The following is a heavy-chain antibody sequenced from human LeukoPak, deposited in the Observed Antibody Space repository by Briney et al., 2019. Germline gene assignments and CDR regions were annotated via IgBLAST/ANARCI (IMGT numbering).Heavy chain of an antibody. CDR1: GFTFSSYW. J-gene: IGHJ4*02. CDR3: AKLYSGDGYGSRRPFDY. D-gene: IGHD5-24*01. Sequence: GGSLRLSCAASGFTFSSYWMHWVRQAPGKGLVWASRINSDGSSTSYADSVKGRFTISRDNSKNTLYLQMNSLRAEDTAVYYCAKLYSGDGYGSRRPFDYWGQGTLVTVSS. V-gene: IGHV3-74*01. CDR2: INSDGSST.